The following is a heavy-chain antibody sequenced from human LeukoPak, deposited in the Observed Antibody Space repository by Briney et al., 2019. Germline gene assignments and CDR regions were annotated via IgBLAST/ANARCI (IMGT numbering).Heavy chain of an antibody. Sequence: ASVKVPCKASGYTFTSYDINWVRQATGQGLEWMGWMNPNSGNTGYAQKFQGRVTMTRNTSISTAYMELSSLRSEDTAVYYCARPVGYNWNHFDYWGQGTLVTVSS. CDR1: GYTFTSYD. D-gene: IGHD1-20*01. V-gene: IGHV1-8*01. J-gene: IGHJ4*02. CDR3: ARPVGYNWNHFDY. CDR2: MNPNSGNT.